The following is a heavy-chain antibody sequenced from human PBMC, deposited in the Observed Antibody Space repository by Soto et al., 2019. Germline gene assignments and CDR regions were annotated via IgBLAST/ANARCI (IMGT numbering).Heavy chain of an antibody. J-gene: IGHJ6*02. CDR3: ARDYLAAAVKDYYGMDV. CDR1: GGTFSSYA. Sequence: ASVKVSCKASGGTFSSYAISWVRQAPGQGLEWMGGIIPIFGTANYAQKFQGRVTITADESTSTAYMELSSLRSEDTAVYYCARDYLAAAVKDYYGMDVWGQGTTVTVSS. D-gene: IGHD6-13*01. CDR2: IIPIFGTA. V-gene: IGHV1-69*13.